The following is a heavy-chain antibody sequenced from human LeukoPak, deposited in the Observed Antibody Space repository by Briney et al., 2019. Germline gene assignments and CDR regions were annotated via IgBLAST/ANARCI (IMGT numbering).Heavy chain of an antibody. CDR2: ISSSGSTI. CDR1: GFTFSSYE. D-gene: IGHD1-14*01. V-gene: IGHV3-48*03. CDR3: ARADSRIFRS. Sequence: PGGSLRLSCAASGFTFSSYEMNWVRQAPGKGLEWVSYISSSGSTIYYADSVKGRFTISRDNAKNSLYLQMNSLRAEDTAVYYCARADSRIFRSWGQGTLATVSS. J-gene: IGHJ4*02.